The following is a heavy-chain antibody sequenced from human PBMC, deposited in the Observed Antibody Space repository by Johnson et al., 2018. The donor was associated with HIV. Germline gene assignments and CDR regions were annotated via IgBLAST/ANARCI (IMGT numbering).Heavy chain of an antibody. CDR3: ARAMYADDYGDYLFLAPRLDAFDI. CDR2: IYSGGST. V-gene: IGHV3-66*02. CDR1: GFTFSSYA. D-gene: IGHD4-17*01. J-gene: IGHJ3*02. Sequence: VQLVESGGGLVQPGGSLRLSCAASGFTFSSYAMSWVRQAPGKGLEWVSVIYSGGSTYYADYVKGRFSISRDSSKNTLFLDMKSLRAEDTAVYYCARAMYADDYGDYLFLAPRLDAFDIWGPGTMVTVSS.